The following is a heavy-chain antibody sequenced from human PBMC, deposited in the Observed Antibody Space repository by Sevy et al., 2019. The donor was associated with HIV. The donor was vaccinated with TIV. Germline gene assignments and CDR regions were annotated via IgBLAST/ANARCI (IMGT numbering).Heavy chain of an antibody. D-gene: IGHD3-22*01. Sequence: GGSLKISCKGSGYSFTSYWIGWVRQMPGKGLEWMGIIYPGDSDTRYSPSFQGQVTISADKSISTAYLQWSSLKASDTAMYYCASKYYYDSSGYPDAFDIWGQGTMVTVSS. J-gene: IGHJ3*02. CDR2: IYPGDSDT. V-gene: IGHV5-51*01. CDR3: ASKYYYDSSGYPDAFDI. CDR1: GYSFTSYW.